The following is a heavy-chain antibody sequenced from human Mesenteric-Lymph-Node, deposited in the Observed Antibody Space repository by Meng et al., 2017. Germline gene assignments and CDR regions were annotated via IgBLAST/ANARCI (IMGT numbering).Heavy chain of an antibody. CDR2: IWYDGSNK. D-gene: IGHD3-10*01. CDR3: ARDRGFITMVRLTYGMDV. J-gene: IGHJ6*02. V-gene: IGHV3-33*08. CDR1: GFTVCCNY. Sequence: LTGAASGFTVCCNYMSWVRQAPGKGLEWVAVIWYDGSNKYYADSVKGRFTISRDNSKNTLYLQMNSLRVGDTAVYYCARDRGFITMVRLTYGMDVWGQGTTVTVSS.